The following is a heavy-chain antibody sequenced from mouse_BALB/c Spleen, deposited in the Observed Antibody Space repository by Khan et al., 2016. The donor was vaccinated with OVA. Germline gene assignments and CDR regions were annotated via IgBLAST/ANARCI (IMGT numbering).Heavy chain of an antibody. D-gene: IGHD4-1*01. V-gene: IGHV3-2*02. CDR2: ISNSGSA. CDR3: ASELGRYYAMDY. Sequence: VQLQQPGPGLVKPSQSLSLTCTVTGYSITRDYAWNWIRQFPGNKLEWMGYISNSGSASYNPSLKSRISITRDTSKNQFFLQLDSVTTEDTATYYCASELGRYYAMDYWGQGTSVTVSS. J-gene: IGHJ4*01. CDR1: GYSITRDYA.